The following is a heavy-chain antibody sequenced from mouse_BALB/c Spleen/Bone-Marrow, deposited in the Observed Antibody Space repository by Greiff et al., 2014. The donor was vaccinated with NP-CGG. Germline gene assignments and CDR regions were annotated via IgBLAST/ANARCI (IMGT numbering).Heavy chain of an antibody. CDR1: GFTFSSYT. CDR3: ARHYGNGVFYFDY. CDR2: ISNGGGIT. J-gene: IGHJ2*01. V-gene: IGHV5-12-2*01. D-gene: IGHD1-1*01. Sequence: EVKLVESGGGLVQPGGSLKLSCAASGFTFSSYTMSWVRLTPETRLEGVAYISNGGGITYYSDTVKGRFTISRDNAKNTLYLQMNSLKSEDTAMYYCARHYGNGVFYFDYWGQGTTLTVSS.